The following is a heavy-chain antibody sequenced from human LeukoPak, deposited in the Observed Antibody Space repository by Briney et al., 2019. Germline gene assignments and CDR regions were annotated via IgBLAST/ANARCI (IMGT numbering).Heavy chain of an antibody. J-gene: IGHJ6*03. CDR1: GYTFTSYD. CDR3: AGSGVATTSNHHYYYMDV. D-gene: IGHD5-12*01. Sequence: ASVKVSCKASGYTFTSYDINWVRQATGQGLEWMGWMNPNSGNTGYAQKFQGRVTMARNTSINTAYMELSSLRSEDTAVYYCAGSGVATTSNHHYYYMDVWGKGTTVTVSS. CDR2: MNPNSGNT. V-gene: IGHV1-8*01.